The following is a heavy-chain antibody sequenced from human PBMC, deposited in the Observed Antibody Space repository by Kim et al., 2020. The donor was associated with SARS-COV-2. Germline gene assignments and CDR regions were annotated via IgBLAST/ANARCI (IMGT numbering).Heavy chain of an antibody. J-gene: IGHJ4*02. Sequence: TYYNPSRKSRVTISVDTSKNQFSLKLSSVTAADTAVYYCARMSGGWTLDYWGQGTLVTVSS. CDR3: ARMSGGWTLDY. V-gene: IGHV4-39*07. CDR2: T. D-gene: IGHD6-19*01.